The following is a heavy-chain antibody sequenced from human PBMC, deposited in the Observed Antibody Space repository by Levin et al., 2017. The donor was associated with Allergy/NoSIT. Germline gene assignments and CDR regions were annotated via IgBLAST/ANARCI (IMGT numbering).Heavy chain of an antibody. J-gene: IGHJ3*02. V-gene: IGHV3-30*18. CDR3: SKDVYGSGWYPLGNDAFEM. CDR2: ISSDGRKK. Sequence: LSLTCAASGFTFSSYGMHWVRQAPGKGLEWVADISSDGRKKFYADSVKGRFTISRDNSKNTLDLQMNSLRAEDTAVYYCSKDVYGSGWYPLGNDAFEMWGQGTKVSVSS. CDR1: GFTFSSYG. D-gene: IGHD6-19*01.